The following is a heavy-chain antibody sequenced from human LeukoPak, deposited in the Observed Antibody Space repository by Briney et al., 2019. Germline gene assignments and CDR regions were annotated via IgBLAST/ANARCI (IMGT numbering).Heavy chain of an antibody. J-gene: IGHJ4*02. D-gene: IGHD4-17*01. Sequence: SETLSLTCTVSGGSISSSSYYWGWIRQPPGKGLEWIGSIYYSGSTYYNPSLKSRVTISVDTSKNQFSLKLSSVTAADTAVYYCASTTVTTRYYFDYWGQGTLVTVSS. CDR2: IYYSGST. V-gene: IGHV4-39*07. CDR1: GGSISSSSYY. CDR3: ASTTVTTRYYFDY.